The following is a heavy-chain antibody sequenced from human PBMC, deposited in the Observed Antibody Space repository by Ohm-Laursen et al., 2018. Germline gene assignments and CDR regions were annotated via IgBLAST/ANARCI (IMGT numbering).Heavy chain of an antibody. CDR2: ININGAMT. V-gene: IGHV3-23*01. D-gene: IGHD6-13*01. J-gene: IGHJ3*02. CDR1: GFSFITSW. Sequence: SLRLSCAASGFSFITSWMTWVRQAPGKGLEWVSGININGAMTHYADSVKGRFTMSRDNSKNTLYLQMNSLRVEDTAVYHCAKDQMASSWSHDAFDMWGQGTMVTVSS. CDR3: AKDQMASSWSHDAFDM.